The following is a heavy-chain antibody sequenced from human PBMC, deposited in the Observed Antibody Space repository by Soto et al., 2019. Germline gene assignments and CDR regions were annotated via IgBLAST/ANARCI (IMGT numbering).Heavy chain of an antibody. D-gene: IGHD4-17*01. CDR2: IVVGSGNT. V-gene: IGHV1-58*02. CDR3: AAGGTGSYGDYDVRPFDY. CDR1: GFTFTSSA. Sequence: SVKVSCKASGFTFTSSAMQWVRQARGKRLEWIGWIVVGSGNTNYAQKFQERVTITRDMSTSTAYMELSSLRSEDTAVYYCAAGGTGSYGDYDVRPFDYWGQGTLVTVSS. J-gene: IGHJ4*02.